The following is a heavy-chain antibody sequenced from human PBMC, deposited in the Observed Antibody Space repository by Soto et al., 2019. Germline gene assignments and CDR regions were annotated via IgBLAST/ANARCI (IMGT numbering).Heavy chain of an antibody. D-gene: IGHD3-9*01. CDR3: ARDMTDYDILTGYSPNWFDP. CDR2: IYHSGST. Sequence: SETLSLTCAVSGGSISSGGYSWSWIRQPPGKGLEWIGYIYHSGSTYYNPSLKSRVTISVDRSKNQFSLKLSSVTAADTAVYYCARDMTDYDILTGYSPNWFDPWGQGTLVTVSS. J-gene: IGHJ5*02. V-gene: IGHV4-30-2*01. CDR1: GGSISSGGYS.